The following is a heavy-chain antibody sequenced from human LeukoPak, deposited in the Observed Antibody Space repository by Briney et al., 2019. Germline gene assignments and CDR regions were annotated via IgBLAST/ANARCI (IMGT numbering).Heavy chain of an antibody. V-gene: IGHV3-23*01. CDR2: VSDIGRST. CDR3: AKDPVAEMATIGNY. J-gene: IGHJ4*02. CDR1: GFTFSSYA. D-gene: IGHD5-24*01. Sequence: HTGGSLRLSCAASGFTFSSYAMSWVRQAPGKGLDWVSAVSDIGRSTYYAESVKGRFTISRDNSKNTLYLHMNSLRAEDTAVYYCAKDPVAEMATIGNYWGQGTLVTVSS.